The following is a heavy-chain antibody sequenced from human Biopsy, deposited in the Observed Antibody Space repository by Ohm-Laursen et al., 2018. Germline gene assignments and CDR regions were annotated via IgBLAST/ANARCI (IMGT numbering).Heavy chain of an antibody. Sequence: GSLRLSCAASGFTFRDYYMIWIRQPPGKGLEWVSYITNSGGTVYYEDSAKGRFTVSRDNAKNSLYLQMDRLRAEDTAVYYCARPPWGHAYGYYNGMDVWGQGTTVIVSS. J-gene: IGHJ6*02. CDR1: GFTFRDYY. V-gene: IGHV3-11*01. CDR2: ITNSGGTV. D-gene: IGHD3-10*01. CDR3: ARPPWGHAYGYYNGMDV.